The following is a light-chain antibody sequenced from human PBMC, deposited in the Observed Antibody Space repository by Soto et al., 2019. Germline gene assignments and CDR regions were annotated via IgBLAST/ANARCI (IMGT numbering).Light chain of an antibody. CDR3: AAWDGNLSGSRV. V-gene: IGLV1-47*01. CDR1: SSNIGSYY. Sequence: QPVLTQPPSASGTPGQRVNISCAGSSSNIGSYYVYWYQQLPGAAPKLLIYRNNQRPSGVPDRFSGSKSDTSASLAISGLRSEDEGDYFCAAWDGNLSGSRVFGGGTKLTVL. J-gene: IGLJ3*02. CDR2: RNN.